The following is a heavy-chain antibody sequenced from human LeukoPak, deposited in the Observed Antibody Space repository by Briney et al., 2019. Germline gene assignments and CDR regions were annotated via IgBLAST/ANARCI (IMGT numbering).Heavy chain of an antibody. V-gene: IGHV5-51*01. J-gene: IGHJ5*02. CDR1: GSRFTTYW. CDR3: ARLKDGGRYLVSWFDH. CDR2: FNPGDSDT. Sequence: GASLKTSCKGSGSRFTTYWIGWVRQMPGKGMEWMGIFNPGDSDTRYSPSFQGQVTISVDKSISPAYLQWSSLKASDTAMYYCARLKDGGRYLVSWFDHWGQGTLVTVSS. D-gene: IGHD1-26*01.